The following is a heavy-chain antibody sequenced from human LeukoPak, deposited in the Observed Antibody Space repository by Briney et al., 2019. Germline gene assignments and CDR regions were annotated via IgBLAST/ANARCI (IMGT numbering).Heavy chain of an antibody. CDR3: AAEQWELLSEYFQH. J-gene: IGHJ1*01. CDR1: GYTLTELS. V-gene: IGHV1-24*01. CDR2: FDPEDGET. D-gene: IGHD1-26*01. Sequence: ASVKVSCKVSGYTLTELSMHWVRQAPGKGLEWMGGFDPEDGETIYTQKFRGRVTMTEDTSTDTAYMELSSLRPEDTAVYYCAAEQWELLSEYFQHWGQGTLVTVSS.